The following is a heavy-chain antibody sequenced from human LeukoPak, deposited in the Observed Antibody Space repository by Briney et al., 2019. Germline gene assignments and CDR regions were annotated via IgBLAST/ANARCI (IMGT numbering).Heavy chain of an antibody. Sequence: PSETLSLTCTVSGGSISSYYWSWIRQPPGKGLEWMGYIYYSGSTNYNPSLKSRVTISVDTSKNQFSLKLSSVTAADTAVYYCARGVRRADYYPYYYMDVWGKGTTVTVSS. V-gene: IGHV4-59*01. CDR2: IYYSGST. D-gene: IGHD1-26*01. CDR3: ARGVRRADYYPYYYMDV. J-gene: IGHJ6*03. CDR1: GGSISSYY.